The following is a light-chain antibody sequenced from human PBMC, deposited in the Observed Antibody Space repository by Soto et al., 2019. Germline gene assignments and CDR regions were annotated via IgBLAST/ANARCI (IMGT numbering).Light chain of an antibody. V-gene: IGKV3-20*01. CDR2: GAS. CDR3: QQYGSSPYT. CDR1: QTVGSRY. J-gene: IGKJ2*01. Sequence: EIVLTQSPGTLSLSPGDRASLSCRASQTVGSRYLAWYQQKPGQAPRLLMYGASNRATGIPNKFSATGSGTAFTLTSSRLEPEDFAVYYCQQYGSSPYTFGLGTKLEIK.